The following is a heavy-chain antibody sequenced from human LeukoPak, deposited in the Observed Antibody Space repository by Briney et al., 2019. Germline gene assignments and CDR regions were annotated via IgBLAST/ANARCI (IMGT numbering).Heavy chain of an antibody. CDR1: GYTFTGYY. D-gene: IGHD3-10*01. CDR3: ARDPMVRGVIPSYYFDY. CDR2: IIPIFGTA. V-gene: IGHV1-69*06. Sequence: SVKVSCKASGYTFTGYYMHWVRQAPGQGLEWMGGIIPIFGTANYAQKFQGRVTITADKSTSTAYMELSSLRSEDTAVYYCARDPMVRGVIPSYYFDYWGQGTLVTVSS. J-gene: IGHJ4*02.